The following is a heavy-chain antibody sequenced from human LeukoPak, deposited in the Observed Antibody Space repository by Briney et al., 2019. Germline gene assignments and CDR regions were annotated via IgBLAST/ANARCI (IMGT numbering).Heavy chain of an antibody. D-gene: IGHD6-13*01. V-gene: IGHV4-34*01. CDR2: IKHDGST. J-gene: IGHJ2*01. CDR1: GGSFSGDF. Sequence: SETLSLTCAVYGGSFSGDFWSWIRQSPGKGLEWIGEIKHDGSTTYNPSLESRVTMSVDTSTNQISLEMTSVTAADTAVYYCARLTSSWYQDWYFDLWGRGTLVTVSS. CDR3: ARLTSSWYQDWYFDL.